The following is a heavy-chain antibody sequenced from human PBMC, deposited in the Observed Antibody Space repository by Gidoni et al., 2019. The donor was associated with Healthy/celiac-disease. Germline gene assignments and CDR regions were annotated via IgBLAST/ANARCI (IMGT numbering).Heavy chain of an antibody. CDR3: ARAGWALDDPGPTKPVAGTHFDY. J-gene: IGHJ4*02. CDR2: IYHSGST. CDR1: GGSISSSNW. D-gene: IGHD6-19*01. Sequence: QVQLQESGPGLVKPSGTLSLTCAVSGGSISSSNWWSWVRQPPGKGLEWIGEIYHSGSTNYNPSLKSRVTISVDKSKNQFSLKLSSVTAADTAVYYCARAGWALDDPGPTKPVAGTHFDYWGQGTLVTVSS. V-gene: IGHV4-4*02.